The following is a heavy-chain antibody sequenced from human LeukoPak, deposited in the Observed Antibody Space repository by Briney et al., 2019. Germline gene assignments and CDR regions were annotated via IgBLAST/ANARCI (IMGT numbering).Heavy chain of an antibody. CDR3: ARNAETLPYYDSSGTGYAFDI. CDR1: GFTFSSYA. V-gene: IGHV3-23*01. J-gene: IGHJ3*02. CDR2: ISGSGGST. D-gene: IGHD3-22*01. Sequence: GGSLRLSCAASGFTFSSYAMSWVRQAPGKGLEWVSAISGSGGSTYYADSVKGRFTISRDNSKNTLYLQMNSLRAEDTAVYYCARNAETLPYYDSSGTGYAFDIWGQGTMVTVSS.